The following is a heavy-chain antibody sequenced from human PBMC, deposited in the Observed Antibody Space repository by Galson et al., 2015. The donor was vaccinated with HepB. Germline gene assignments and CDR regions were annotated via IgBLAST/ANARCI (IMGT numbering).Heavy chain of an antibody. V-gene: IGHV1-2*02. CDR3: ATSSGWHEVDY. CDR1: GGTFSSYA. J-gene: IGHJ4*02. CDR2: INPNSGDT. D-gene: IGHD6-25*01. Sequence: SVKVSCKASGGTFSSYAISWVRQAPGQGLEWMGWINPNSGDTNYAQKFQGRVTMTRDTSISTAYMELSRLRSDDTAVYYCATSSGWHEVDYWGQGTLVTVSS.